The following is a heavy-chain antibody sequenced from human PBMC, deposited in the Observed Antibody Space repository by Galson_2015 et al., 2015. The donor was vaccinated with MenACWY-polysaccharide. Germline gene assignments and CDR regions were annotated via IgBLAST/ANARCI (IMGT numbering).Heavy chain of an antibody. D-gene: IGHD6-13*01. CDR2: IIPIFGTA. CDR1: GVTFSNYA. V-gene: IGHV1-69*13. CDR3: ARVGSSYGMDV. J-gene: IGHJ6*02. Sequence: SVKVSCKASGVTFSNYAISWVRQAPGQGLEWMGEIIPIFGTANYAQKFQGRVTITADESTSTAYMELSSLRSEDTAVYYCARVGSSYGMDVWGQGTTVTVSS.